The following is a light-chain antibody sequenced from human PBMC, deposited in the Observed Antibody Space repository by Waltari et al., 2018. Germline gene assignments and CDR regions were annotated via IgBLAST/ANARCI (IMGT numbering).Light chain of an antibody. CDR1: SGHSSYI. J-gene: IGLJ6*01. V-gene: IGLV4-60*03. CDR3: ETWDSNSSNV. CDR2: LEGSGSY. Sequence: QPVLTQSSSASASLGSSVKLTCTLSSGHSSYIIAWHQPQPGKAPRYLMKLEGSGSYNKGSGVPDRFSGSSSGADRYLTISNLQSEDEADYYCETWDSNSSNVFGSGTKVTVL.